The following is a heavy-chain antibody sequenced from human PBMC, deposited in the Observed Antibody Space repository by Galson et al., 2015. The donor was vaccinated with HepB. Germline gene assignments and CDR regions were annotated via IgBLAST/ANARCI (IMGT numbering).Heavy chain of an antibody. CDR2: IIPIFGTA. CDR1: GGTFSSYA. V-gene: IGHV1-69*13. J-gene: IGHJ4*02. Sequence: SVKASCKASGGTFSSYAISWVRQAPGQGLEWMGGIIPIFGTANYAQKFQGRVTITADESTSTAYMELSSLRSEDTAVYYCARGRGNYGGNSALDYWGQGTLVTVSS. D-gene: IGHD4-23*01. CDR3: ARGRGNYGGNSALDY.